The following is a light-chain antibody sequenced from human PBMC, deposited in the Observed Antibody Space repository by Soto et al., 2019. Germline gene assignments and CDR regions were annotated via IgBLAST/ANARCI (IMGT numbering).Light chain of an antibody. V-gene: IGLV4-60*03. Sequence: QLVLTQSSSASASLGSSVRLTCTLSSGHSGYVIAWHQQQPGKAPRYLMKLERSGSYNKGSGVPDRFSGSSSGADRYFTISNLHSEDEADYYCETWDSNTRVFGGGTKLTVL. CDR3: ETWDSNTRV. J-gene: IGLJ2*01. CDR2: LERSGSY. CDR1: SGHSGYV.